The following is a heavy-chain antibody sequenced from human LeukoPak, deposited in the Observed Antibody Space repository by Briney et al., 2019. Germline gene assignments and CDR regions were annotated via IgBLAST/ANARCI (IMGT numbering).Heavy chain of an antibody. CDR2: INAGNGNT. Sequence: GASVKVSCKASGYTFTSYAMHWVRQAPGQRLEWMGWINAGNGNTKYSQEFQGRVTIARDTSASTAYMELSSLRSEDMAVYYCARARGSGTLNWFDPWGQGTLVTVSS. J-gene: IGHJ5*02. V-gene: IGHV1-3*03. D-gene: IGHD3-10*01. CDR3: ARARGSGTLNWFDP. CDR1: GYTFTSYA.